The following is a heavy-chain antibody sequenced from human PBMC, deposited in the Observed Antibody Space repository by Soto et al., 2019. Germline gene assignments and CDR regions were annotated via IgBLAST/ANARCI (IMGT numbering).Heavy chain of an antibody. D-gene: IGHD2-15*01. CDR2: ISAYNGNT. V-gene: IGHV1-18*01. J-gene: IGHJ6*02. CDR3: ARFGGVVVVDDTKAGVHYGMDV. Sequence: ASVKVSCKASGYTFTSYGISWVRQAPGQGPEWMGWISAYNGNTNYAQKLQGRVTMTTDTSTSTAYMELRSLRSDDTAVYYCARFGGVVVVDDTKAGVHYGMDVWGQGTTVTVSS. CDR1: GYTFTSYG.